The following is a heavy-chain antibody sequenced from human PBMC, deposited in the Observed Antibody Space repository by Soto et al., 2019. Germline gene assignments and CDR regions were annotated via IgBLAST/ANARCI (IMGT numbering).Heavy chain of an antibody. V-gene: IGHV1-58*02. CDR2: IVVGSGNT. D-gene: IGHD3-3*01. CDR1: GFTFTSSA. J-gene: IGHJ5*02. CDR3: AAKVNDFWSGYPRGFDP. Sequence: GASVKVSCKASGFTFTSSAMQWVRQARGQRLEWIGWIVVGSGNTNYAQKFQERVTITRDMSTSTAYMELSSLRSEDTAVYYCAAKVNDFWSGYPRGFDPWGQGTLVTVSS.